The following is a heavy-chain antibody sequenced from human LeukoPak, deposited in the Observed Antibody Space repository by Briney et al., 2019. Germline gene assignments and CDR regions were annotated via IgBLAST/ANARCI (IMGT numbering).Heavy chain of an antibody. CDR1: GGSISSGDYY. Sequence: PSQTLSLTCTVSGGSISSGDYYWSWIRQPPGKGLEWIGYIYYSGSTYYNPSLKSRVTISVYTSKNQFSLKLSSVTAADTAVYYCARESVVPAAFWYFDLWGRGTLATVSS. D-gene: IGHD2-2*01. J-gene: IGHJ2*01. CDR3: ARESVVPAAFWYFDL. V-gene: IGHV4-30-4*08. CDR2: IYYSGST.